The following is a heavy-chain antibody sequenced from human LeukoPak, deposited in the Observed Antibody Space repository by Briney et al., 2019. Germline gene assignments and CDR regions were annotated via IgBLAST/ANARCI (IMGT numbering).Heavy chain of an antibody. CDR1: GFTFDDYA. Sequence: GRSLRLPCAASGFTFDDYAMHWVRQAPGKGLEWVSGISWNSGSIGYADSVKGRFTISRDNAKNSLYLQMNSLRAEDAALYYCAKGDRDYYDSSGSHYWGQGTLVTVSS. CDR2: ISWNSGSI. J-gene: IGHJ4*02. V-gene: IGHV3-9*01. CDR3: AKGDRDYYDSSGSHY. D-gene: IGHD3-22*01.